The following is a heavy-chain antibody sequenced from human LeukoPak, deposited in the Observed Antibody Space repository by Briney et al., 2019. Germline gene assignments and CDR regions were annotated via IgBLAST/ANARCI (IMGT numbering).Heavy chain of an antibody. CDR1: GFTFSSYG. V-gene: IGHV3-23*01. D-gene: IGHD2-15*01. Sequence: GGSLRLSCAASGFTFSSYGMSWVRQAPAPGLEWVSAVSSSGGTTYYSDSVKGRFTISRDNSNNTLSLQMHTLIAADKPTDNCVKNGDRGAYCSGGSCYPYYYYYMDVWGKGPTVTISS. CDR2: VSSSGGTT. J-gene: IGHJ6*03. CDR3: VKNGDRGAYCSGGSCYPYYYYYMDV.